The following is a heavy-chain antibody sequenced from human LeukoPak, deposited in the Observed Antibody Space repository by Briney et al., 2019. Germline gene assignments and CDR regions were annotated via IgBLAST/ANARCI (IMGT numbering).Heavy chain of an antibody. D-gene: IGHD3-22*01. J-gene: IGHJ5*02. CDR3: ARERDYDSSGSLFDP. V-gene: IGHV1-18*01. CDR2: ISAYNGNT. Sequence: GASVKVSCKASGYTFTSYGISWVRQAPGQGLEWMGWISAYNGNTNYAQKLQGRVTMTTDTSTSTAYMELRSLRSDDTAVYYCARERDYDSSGSLFDPWGQGTLVTVSS. CDR1: GYTFTSYG.